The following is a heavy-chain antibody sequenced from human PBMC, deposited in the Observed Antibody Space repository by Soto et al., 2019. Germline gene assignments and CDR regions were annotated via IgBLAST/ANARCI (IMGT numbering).Heavy chain of an antibody. J-gene: IGHJ6*02. CDR3: ARDFPPVYDSSGPGPEDV. CDR2: IYSGGST. V-gene: IGHV3-53*01. CDR1: GFTVSSNY. Sequence: HPGGSLRLSCAASGFTVSSNYMSWVRQAPGKGLEWVSVIYSGGSTYYADSVKGRFTISRDNSKNTLYLQMNSLRAEDTAVYYCARDFPPVYDSSGPGPEDVWGQGTTVTVSS. D-gene: IGHD3-22*01.